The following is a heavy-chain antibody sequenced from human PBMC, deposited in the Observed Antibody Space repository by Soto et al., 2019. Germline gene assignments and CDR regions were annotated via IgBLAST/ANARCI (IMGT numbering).Heavy chain of an antibody. CDR1: GGTFSSYA. CDR2: IIPIFGTA. Sequence: ASVKVSCKASGGTFSSYAISWVRQAPGQGLEWMGGIIPIFGTANYAQKFQGRVTITADKSTSTAYMELSSLKSEDTAVYYCASVDTAMVDAFDIWGQGTMVTVSS. J-gene: IGHJ3*02. V-gene: IGHV1-69*06. D-gene: IGHD5-18*01. CDR3: ASVDTAMVDAFDI.